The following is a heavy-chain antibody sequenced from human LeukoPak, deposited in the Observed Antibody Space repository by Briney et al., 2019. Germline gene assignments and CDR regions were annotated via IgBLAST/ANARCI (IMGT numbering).Heavy chain of an antibody. D-gene: IGHD1-26*01. CDR2: INSDGSSI. J-gene: IGHJ6*02. CDR1: GFTFSSYW. CDR3: ARGGADWEDYYYYGMDV. Sequence: PGGSLRLSCAASGFTFSSYWVHWVRQAPGKGLVWVSHINSDGSSIRYADSVKGRFTISRDNAKNTLYLQMNSLRAEDTAVYYCARGGADWEDYYYYGMDVWGQGTTVTVSS. V-gene: IGHV3-74*01.